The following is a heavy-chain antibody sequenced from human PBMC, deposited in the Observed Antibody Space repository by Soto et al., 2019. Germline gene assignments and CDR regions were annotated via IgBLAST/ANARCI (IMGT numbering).Heavy chain of an antibody. D-gene: IGHD5-12*01. J-gene: IGHJ4*02. V-gene: IGHV3-21*02. CDR2: ISSSASYM. Sequence: EVQLLQSGGGLVKPGGSLRLSCATSGFTFSRCDMNWVRQAPGKGLEWVSFISSSASYMYYADSVKGRFTISRDNSKESLYLQMNSLRADDTAVYYCARECVDTVTSITIPFDYWGQGALVTVSS. CDR3: ARECVDTVTSITIPFDY. CDR1: GFTFSRCD.